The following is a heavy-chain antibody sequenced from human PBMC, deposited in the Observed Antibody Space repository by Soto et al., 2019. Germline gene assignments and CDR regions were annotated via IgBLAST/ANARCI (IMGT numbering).Heavy chain of an antibody. J-gene: IGHJ3*02. Sequence: WVSXSLSCASSVFTFSRYTMCWFRHAPGKGLEWVSAISGSGGSTYYADSVKGRFNISRDNSKNTLYLQMNSLRDEDTAVYYCAKEANLGCGGECYAGGAFDIWGQGTMVT. D-gene: IGHD2-21*01. CDR2: ISGSGGST. CDR3: AKEANLGCGGECYAGGAFDI. CDR1: VFTFSRYT. V-gene: IGHV3-23*01.